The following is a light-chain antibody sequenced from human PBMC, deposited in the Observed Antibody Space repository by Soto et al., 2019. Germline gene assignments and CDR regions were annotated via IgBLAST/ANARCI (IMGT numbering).Light chain of an antibody. CDR3: SSYRSSDTFYVL. CDR2: EVN. Sequence: QSALTQPASVSGSPGQSITISCTGTSSDVGGYNYVSWYQQHPGKAPKLLIYEVNNRPSGVSNRFSGSKSGNTASLTISGLQAEDEADYYCSSYRSSDTFYVLFGGGTKVTVL. J-gene: IGLJ2*01. CDR1: SSDVGGYNY. V-gene: IGLV2-14*01.